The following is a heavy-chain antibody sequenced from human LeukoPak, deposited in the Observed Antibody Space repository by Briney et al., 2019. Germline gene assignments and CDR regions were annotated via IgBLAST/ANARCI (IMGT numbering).Heavy chain of an antibody. Sequence: GGSLRLSCAASGFTFSSYAMSWVRQAPGKGRGWVSAISGGGGSTYYADSVKGRFTISRDNSKNTLYLQMNSLRAEDTAVYYWATLAGFGPVGTPNGMDVWGQGTTVTVSS. J-gene: IGHJ6*02. CDR3: ATLAGFGPVGTPNGMDV. D-gene: IGHD6-19*01. V-gene: IGHV3-23*01. CDR1: GFTFSSYA. CDR2: ISGGGGST.